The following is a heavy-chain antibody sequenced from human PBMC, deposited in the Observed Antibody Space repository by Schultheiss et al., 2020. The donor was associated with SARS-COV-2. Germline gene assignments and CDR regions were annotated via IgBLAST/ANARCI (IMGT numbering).Heavy chain of an antibody. V-gene: IGHV3-30*04. CDR3: ARGGYSSGWHHYYYFDY. J-gene: IGHJ4*02. CDR1: GFTFSSYA. CDR2: ISYDASNK. Sequence: GGSLRLSCAASGFTFSSYAMHWVRQAPGKGLEWVAVISYDASNKYYADSVKGRFTISRDNSKNTLYLQMNSLRAEDTAVYYCARGGYSSGWHHYYYFDYWGQGTMVTVSS. D-gene: IGHD6-19*01.